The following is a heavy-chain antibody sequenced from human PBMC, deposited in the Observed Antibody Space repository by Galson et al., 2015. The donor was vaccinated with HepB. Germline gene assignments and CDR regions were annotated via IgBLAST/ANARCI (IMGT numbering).Heavy chain of an antibody. V-gene: IGHV3-48*02. Sequence: SLRLSCAASGFTFSSYSMNWVRQAPGKGLEWISHISSGSDTIYYADSVKGRFTISRDNAKNSLYLHMNSLRDEDTAVYYCTRPGNWGPDEYWGQGTLVTVSS. J-gene: IGHJ4*02. CDR3: TRPGNWGPDEY. CDR2: ISSGSDTI. D-gene: IGHD7-27*01. CDR1: GFTFSSYS.